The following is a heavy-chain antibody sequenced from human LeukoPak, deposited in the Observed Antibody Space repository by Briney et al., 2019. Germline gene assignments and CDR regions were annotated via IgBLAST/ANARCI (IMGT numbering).Heavy chain of an antibody. V-gene: IGHV3-7*01. CDR3: ARFVDCSSTSCYVSYYYGMDV. CDR1: GFTFSSYW. J-gene: IGHJ6*02. D-gene: IGHD2-2*01. Sequence: GGSLRLSCAASGFTFSSYWMSWVRQAPGKGPEWVAHIKQDASQEDHVDSVKGRFTISRDNSKNTLYLQMNSLRAEDTAVYYCARFVDCSSTSCYVSYYYGMDVWGQGTTVTVSS. CDR2: IKQDASQE.